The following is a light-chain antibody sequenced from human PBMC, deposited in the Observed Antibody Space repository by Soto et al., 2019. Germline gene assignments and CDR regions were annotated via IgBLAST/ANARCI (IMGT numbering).Light chain of an antibody. CDR1: SSDVGSYNF. CDR2: QVT. J-gene: IGLJ1*01. CDR3: CSYAGSYTHV. V-gene: IGLV2-14*01. Sequence: QSALTQPASVSGSPGQSITISCTGTSSDVGSYNFVSWYQHHAGTAPKLIIYQVTNRPSGVSDRFSASKSGDTASLTISGLQAEDEADYYCCSYAGSYTHVFGTGTKVTVL.